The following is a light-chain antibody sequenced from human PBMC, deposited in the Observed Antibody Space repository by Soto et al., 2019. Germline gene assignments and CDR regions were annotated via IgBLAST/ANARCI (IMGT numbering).Light chain of an antibody. CDR1: QSVSGSQ. CDR3: QYYGSSLRT. J-gene: IGKJ1*01. CDR2: DAS. Sequence: EVVLTQSPATLSVSPGDRVTLSCGASQSVSGSQLAWYQQKPGLAPRLLMSDASIRATGIPDRFSGGGSGTDFTLTISRLEPEDSAVYYCQYYGSSLRTFGQGTKVELK. V-gene: IGKV3D-20*01.